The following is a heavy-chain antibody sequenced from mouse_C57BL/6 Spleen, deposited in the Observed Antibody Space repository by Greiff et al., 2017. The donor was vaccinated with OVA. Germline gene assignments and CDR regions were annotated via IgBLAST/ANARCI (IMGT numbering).Heavy chain of an antibody. D-gene: IGHD1-1*01. CDR2: IDPSDSYT. Sequence: VQLQQPGAELVMPGASVKLSCKASGYTFTSYWMHWVKQRPGQGLEWIGEIDPSDSYTNYNQKFKGKSTLTVDKSSSTAYMQLSSLTSEDSAVYYCARLSSPYFDYWGQGTTLTVSS. J-gene: IGHJ2*01. V-gene: IGHV1-69*01. CDR1: GYTFTSYW. CDR3: ARLSSPYFDY.